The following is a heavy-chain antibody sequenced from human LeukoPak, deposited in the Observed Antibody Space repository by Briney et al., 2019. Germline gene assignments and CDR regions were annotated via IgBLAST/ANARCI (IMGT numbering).Heavy chain of an antibody. CDR1: GFTFSSYS. CDR3: ARDLGYSSSSFIDY. V-gene: IGHV3-48*01. J-gene: IGHJ4*02. CDR2: ISSSSNTI. D-gene: IGHD6-6*01. Sequence: GGSLRLSCAASGFTFSSYSMNWVRQAPGKGLEWVSYISSSSNTIYYADSVKGRFTISRDNAKNSLYLQMNSLRAEDTAVYYCARDLGYSSSSFIDYWGQGTLVTVSS.